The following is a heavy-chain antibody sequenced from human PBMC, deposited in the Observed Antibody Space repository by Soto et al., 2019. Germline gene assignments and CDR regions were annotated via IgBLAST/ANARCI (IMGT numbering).Heavy chain of an antibody. CDR2: IWYDGSNK. CDR3: ARGCSGGSCYSAHYYYMDV. D-gene: IGHD2-15*01. CDR1: GFTFSSYG. V-gene: IGHV3-33*01. J-gene: IGHJ6*03. Sequence: QVQLVESGGGVVQPGRSLRLSCAASGFTFSSYGMHWVRQAPGKGLEWVAVIWYDGSNKYYADSVKGRFTISRDNSKNTLYLQMNSLRAEDTAVYYCARGCSGGSCYSAHYYYMDVWGKGTTVTVSS.